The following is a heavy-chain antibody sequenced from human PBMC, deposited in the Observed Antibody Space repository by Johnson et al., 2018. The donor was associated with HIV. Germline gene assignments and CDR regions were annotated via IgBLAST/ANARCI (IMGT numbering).Heavy chain of an antibody. CDR1: GFTFSSYA. V-gene: IGHV3-30-3*01. CDR2: ISYDGGNK. D-gene: IGHD1-26*01. J-gene: IGHJ3*02. Sequence: QVQLVESGGGVVQPGRSLRLSCAASGFTFSSYAMHWVRQAPGKGLEWVAVISYDGGNKYYADSVKARFTISRDNSKNTLYLQMNSLRAEDTAVYYCARDYREANAFDIWGQGTMVTVSS. CDR3: ARDYREANAFDI.